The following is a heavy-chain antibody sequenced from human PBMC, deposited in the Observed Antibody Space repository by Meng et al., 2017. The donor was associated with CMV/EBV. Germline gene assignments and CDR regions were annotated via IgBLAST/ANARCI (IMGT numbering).Heavy chain of an antibody. Sequence: GGSLRLSCAVSGFTFRSYWMHWVRQAPGKGLVWVSRIESDGRITTYADSVKGRFIISRDNAKNTLYLQMNSLRAEDTAVYYCARERVRNFVVAPGASRTAAPAGMDVWDQGTAVTVSS. D-gene: IGHD2-2*01. CDR2: IESDGRIT. CDR1: GFTFRSYW. CDR3: ARERVRNFVVAPGASRTAAPAGMDV. V-gene: IGHV3-74*03. J-gene: IGHJ6*02.